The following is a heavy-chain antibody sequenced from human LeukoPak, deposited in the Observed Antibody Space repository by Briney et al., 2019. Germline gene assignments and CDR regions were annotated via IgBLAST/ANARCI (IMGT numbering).Heavy chain of an antibody. J-gene: IGHJ4*02. CDR2: ISAYNGNT. D-gene: IGHD6-19*01. CDR3: AGGGYSGGWYGGGGYYFDY. V-gene: IGHV1-18*01. CDR1: GYTFTSYG. Sequence: ASVKVSCKASGYTFTSYGISWVRQAPGQGLEWMGWISAYNGNTNYAQKLQGRVTMTTDTSTSTAYMELRSLRSDDTAVYYCAGGGYSGGWYGGGGYYFDYWGQGTLVTVSS.